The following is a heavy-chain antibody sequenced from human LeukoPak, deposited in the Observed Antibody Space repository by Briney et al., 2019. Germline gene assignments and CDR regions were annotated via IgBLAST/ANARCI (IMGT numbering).Heavy chain of an antibody. CDR2: INPNSGGT. D-gene: IGHD2-15*01. V-gene: IGHV1-2*02. Sequence: ASGKSSCKASGYTFTAYYMHWVRQAPGQGLEWMGWINPNSGGTNYAQKFQGRVTMTRDTSISTAYMELSRLRSEDTAVYYCARGIALVAATDWFDPWGQGTLVTVSS. CDR1: GYTFTAYY. J-gene: IGHJ5*02. CDR3: ARGIALVAATDWFDP.